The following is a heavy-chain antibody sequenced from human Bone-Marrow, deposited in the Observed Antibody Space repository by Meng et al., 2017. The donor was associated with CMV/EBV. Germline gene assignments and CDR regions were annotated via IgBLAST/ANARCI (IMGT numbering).Heavy chain of an antibody. CDR2: INPNSGGT. CDR1: GYTFTGYY. CDR3: ARVGCSSSSCYENNWFDP. Sequence: ASVKVSCKASGYTFTGYYMHWVRQTPGQGLEWMGWINPNSGGTNYAQKFQGRVTMTRDTSISTAYMELSRLRSDDTAVYCCARVGCSSSSCYENNWFDPWGQGTLVTVYS. J-gene: IGHJ5*02. D-gene: IGHD2-2*01. V-gene: IGHV1-2*02.